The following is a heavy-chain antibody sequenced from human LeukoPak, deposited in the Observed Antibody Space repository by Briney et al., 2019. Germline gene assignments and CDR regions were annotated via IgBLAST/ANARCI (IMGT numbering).Heavy chain of an antibody. CDR1: GFTFSGYA. D-gene: IGHD4-17*01. V-gene: IGHV3-23*01. Sequence: PGGSLRLSCAASGFTFSGYAMSWVRQAPGKGLEWVSAISGSGGSTYYADSVKGRFTISRDNSKNTLYLQMNSLRAEDTAVYYCAKHQGDYGDLRPYYYYYGMDVWGQGTTVTVSS. CDR3: AKHQGDYGDLRPYYYYYGMDV. J-gene: IGHJ6*02. CDR2: ISGSGGST.